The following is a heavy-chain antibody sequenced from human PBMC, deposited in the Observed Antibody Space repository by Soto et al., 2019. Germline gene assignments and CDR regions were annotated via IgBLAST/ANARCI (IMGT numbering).Heavy chain of an antibody. J-gene: IGHJ4*02. Sequence: PGGSLRLSCAASGFTFSSYGMSWVRQSPGKGLEWVSAISGSGGSTYYADSVKGRFTISRDNSKNTLYLQMNSLRAEDTAVYYCAKVGYCSSTSCYVYYFDYWGQGTLVTVSS. V-gene: IGHV3-23*01. CDR3: AKVGYCSSTSCYVYYFDY. CDR1: GFTFSSYG. D-gene: IGHD2-2*03. CDR2: ISGSGGST.